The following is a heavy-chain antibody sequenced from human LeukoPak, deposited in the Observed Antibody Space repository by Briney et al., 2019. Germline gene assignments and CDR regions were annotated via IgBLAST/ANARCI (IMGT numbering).Heavy chain of an antibody. D-gene: IGHD4-23*01. CDR2: INPDDGGT. V-gene: IGHV1-2*02. J-gene: IGHJ6*03. CDR1: GYTFTGYY. CDR3: AGSYGGNRGYYMDV. Sequence: ASVKVSCKASGYTFTGYYMHWVRQAPGQGLEWMGWINPDDGGTNYAQKFQDTVTMTRDTSISTVYMALSSLTPYDTAVYFCAGSYGGNRGYYMDVWGKGTTVTVSS.